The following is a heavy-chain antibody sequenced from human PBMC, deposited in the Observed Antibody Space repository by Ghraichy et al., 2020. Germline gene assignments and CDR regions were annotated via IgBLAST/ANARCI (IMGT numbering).Heavy chain of an antibody. CDR2: IYYSGST. V-gene: IGHV4-39*01. Sequence: SETLSLTCTVSGGSISSSSYYWGWIRQPPGKGLEWIGSIYYSGSTYYNPSLKSRVTISVDTSKNQFSLKLSSVTAADTAVYYCARLEEDDYGDYEFDYWGQGTLVTVSS. J-gene: IGHJ4*02. CDR3: ARLEEDDYGDYEFDY. D-gene: IGHD4-17*01. CDR1: GGSISSSSYY.